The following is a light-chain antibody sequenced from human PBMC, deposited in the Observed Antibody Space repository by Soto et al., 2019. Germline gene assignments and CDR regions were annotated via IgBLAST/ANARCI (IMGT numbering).Light chain of an antibody. J-gene: IGKJ1*01. CDR1: QRISSAF. Sequence: EIVLTQSPGTLSLSPGQRATLSCRASQRISSAFLAWYQQKPGQAPRLLIYGASRRATGIPDRFSGSASGTDLTASGTDFTLTITRLEPGDFAVYYCQQYATPLWTFGQGTKVEIK. V-gene: IGKV3-20*01. CDR3: QQYATPLWT. CDR2: GAS.